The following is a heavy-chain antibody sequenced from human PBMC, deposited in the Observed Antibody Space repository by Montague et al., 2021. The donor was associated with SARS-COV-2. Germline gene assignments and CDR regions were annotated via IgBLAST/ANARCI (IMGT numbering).Heavy chain of an antibody. CDR3: ARDTSYDGSGYYYFDY. CDR2: ISFDGIKE. CDR1: GFTVSTQA. Sequence: SLRLSCAASGFTVSTQAMHWVRQTPGKGLEWVAAISFDGIKEHYXDSVKGRFTVSRDNSENTPYLQMNILRAEDTALYYCARDTSYDGSGYYYFDYWGQGTLVTVSS. J-gene: IGHJ4*02. D-gene: IGHD3-22*01. V-gene: IGHV3-30-3*01.